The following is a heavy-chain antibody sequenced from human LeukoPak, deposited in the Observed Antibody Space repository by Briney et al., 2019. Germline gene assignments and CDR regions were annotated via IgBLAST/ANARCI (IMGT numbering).Heavy chain of an antibody. D-gene: IGHD6-6*01. J-gene: IGHJ6*03. CDR2: ISWNRGSI. Sequence: PGGSLRLSCAASGFTFDDYAMHGVRQAPGKGLEWGSGISWNRGSIGYADCVEGRFTISRDNAKNSLYLQLNRLRAEDTALYYCAKGVSVYYYYYMDVWGKGTTVTLSS. V-gene: IGHV3-9*01. CDR3: AKGVSVYYYYYMDV. CDR1: GFTFDDYA.